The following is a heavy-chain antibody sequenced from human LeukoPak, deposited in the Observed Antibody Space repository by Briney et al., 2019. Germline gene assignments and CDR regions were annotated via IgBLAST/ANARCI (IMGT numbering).Heavy chain of an antibody. CDR2: INWNGGST. CDR1: GFTFVDYG. D-gene: IGHD3-10*01. Sequence: GGSLIQSCGTPGFTFVDYGIGWVRQAPGKGLEWVYGINWNGGSTGYADSVKGRFTISRDNAKNSLYLQVNSLRAEDTALYYCARARGSGSYYGNYYYMDVWGKGTTVTVSS. V-gene: IGHV3-20*04. J-gene: IGHJ6*03. CDR3: ARARGSGSYYGNYYYMDV.